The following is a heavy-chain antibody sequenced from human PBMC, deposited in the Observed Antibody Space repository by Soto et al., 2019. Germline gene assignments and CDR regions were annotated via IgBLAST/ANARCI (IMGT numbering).Heavy chain of an antibody. CDR2: ISSSGSTI. CDR3: ARDEGIADTAGTYGMDV. D-gene: IGHD6-13*01. V-gene: IGHV3-11*01. Sequence: GKGLEWVSYISSSGSTIYYADSVEGRFTISRDNAKNSLYLQMNRLRAEDTAVYYCARDEGIADTAGTYGMDVW. J-gene: IGHJ6*01.